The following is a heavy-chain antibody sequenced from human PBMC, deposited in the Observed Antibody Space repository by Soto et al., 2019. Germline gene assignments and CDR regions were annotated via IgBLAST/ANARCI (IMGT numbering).Heavy chain of an antibody. CDR3: ARGVSITMIVVVSGWFDP. V-gene: IGHV1-46*01. J-gene: IGHJ5*02. CDR2: INPSGGST. Sequence: ASVKVSCKASAYTFTSYYMHWVRQAPGQGLEWMGIINPSGGSTSYAQKFQGRVTMTRDTSTSTVYMELSSLRSEDTAVYYCARGVSITMIVVVSGWFDPWGQGTLVTVSS. CDR1: AYTFTSYY. D-gene: IGHD3-22*01.